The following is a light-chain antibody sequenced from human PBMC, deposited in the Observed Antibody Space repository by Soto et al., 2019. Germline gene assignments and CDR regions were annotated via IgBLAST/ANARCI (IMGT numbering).Light chain of an antibody. CDR2: GAS. J-gene: IGKJ5*01. CDR3: QQYNTWPPIT. V-gene: IGKV3-15*01. CDR1: QSVRSN. Sequence: VITQSPPTVSVPPGERVTLSCRASQSVRSNLAWYQQKPGQAPRLLIYGASTRATGLPARFSGSGSGTDFTLTISSLQSEDFAVYYCQQYNTWPPITFGQGTRLEIK.